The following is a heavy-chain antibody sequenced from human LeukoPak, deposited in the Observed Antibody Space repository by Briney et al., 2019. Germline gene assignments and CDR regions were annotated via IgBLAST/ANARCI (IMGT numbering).Heavy chain of an antibody. CDR2: IKQDGSEK. CDR1: GFTFSSYA. Sequence: GGSLRLSCAASGFTFSSYAMSWVRQAPGKGLEWVANIKQDGSEKYYVDSVKGRFTISRDNAKNSLYLQMNSLRAEDTAVYYCAKVGVEDATFYFYYMDVWGKGTTVTVSS. CDR3: AKVGVEDATFYFYYMDV. D-gene: IGHD2-15*01. V-gene: IGHV3-7*01. J-gene: IGHJ6*03.